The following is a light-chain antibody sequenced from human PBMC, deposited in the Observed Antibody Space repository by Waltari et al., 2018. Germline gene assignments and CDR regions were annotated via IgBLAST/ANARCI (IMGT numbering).Light chain of an antibody. CDR1: TFQVGEGND. J-gene: IGLJ3*02. CDR3: QSFDNRLRGSV. Sequence: QSVLTQPPSVSGAPGQGVTIPCGGGTFQVGEGNDGPWYQQLPGTAPKVLHFSNNNRPSGVPDRFSGSKSGTSASLSISGLQAEDEADYYCQSFDNRLRGSVFGGGTRLTVL. CDR2: SNN. V-gene: IGLV1-40*01.